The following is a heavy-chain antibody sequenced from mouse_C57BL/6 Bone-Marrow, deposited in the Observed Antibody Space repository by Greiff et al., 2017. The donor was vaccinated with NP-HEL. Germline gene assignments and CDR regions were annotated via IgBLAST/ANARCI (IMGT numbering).Heavy chain of an antibody. CDR1: GYTFTSYW. CDR2: IDPSDGYT. CDR3: ARRATVGWYFDV. Sequence: QVQLQQPGAELVMPGASVKLSCKASGYTFTSYWMHWVKQRPGQGLEWIGEIDPSDGYTNYNQKFKGKSTLTVDKSSSTAYMQLSSLTSEDSAVYYCARRATVGWYFDVWGTGTTVTVSS. J-gene: IGHJ1*03. V-gene: IGHV1-69*01. D-gene: IGHD1-1*01.